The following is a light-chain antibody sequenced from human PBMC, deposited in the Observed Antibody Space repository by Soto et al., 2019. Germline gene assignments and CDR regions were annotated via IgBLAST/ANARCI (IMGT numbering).Light chain of an antibody. CDR1: SSDVGGYNY. CDR2: EVS. V-gene: IGLV2-14*01. J-gene: IGLJ1*01. Sequence: ALTQHAFVSGSPGQSITISCTGTSSDVGGYNYVSWYQHPPGKAPKLMISEVSNRPSGVSNRFSGSKSGNTASPTISGLQAEDEADYYCSSYTSTSTRVFGTGTKVTVL. CDR3: SSYTSTSTRV.